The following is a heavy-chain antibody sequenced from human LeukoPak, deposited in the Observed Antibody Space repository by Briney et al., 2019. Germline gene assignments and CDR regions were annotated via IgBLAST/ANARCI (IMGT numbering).Heavy chain of an antibody. D-gene: IGHD3-10*01. J-gene: IGHJ6*03. V-gene: IGHV4-61*02. CDR2: ISTSGTT. CDR1: GDSISSGSYY. Sequence: SETLSLTCTVSGDSISSGSYYWSWIRQPAGKGLEWIGRISTSGTTNYNPSFKSRVTISVDTSKNQFSLRLSSVTAADTAVYYCARKGRITMVRGPTYYYYYYMDVWGKGTTVTISS. CDR3: ARKGRITMVRGPTYYYYYYMDV.